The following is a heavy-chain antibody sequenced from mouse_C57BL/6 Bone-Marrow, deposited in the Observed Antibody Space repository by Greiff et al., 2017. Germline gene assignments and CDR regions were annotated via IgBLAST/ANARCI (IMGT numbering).Heavy chain of an antibody. CDR1: GYTFTSYW. J-gene: IGHJ3*01. Sequence: QVQLQQPGPELVKPGASVKLSCKASGYTFTSYWMHWVTQRPGQGLAWIGNINPSNGGTNYNEKFKSKATLTVDKSSSTAYMQLSSLTSEDSALYYCARSTYYDYDAWFAYWGQGTLVTVSA. V-gene: IGHV1-53*01. CDR3: ARSTYYDYDAWFAY. CDR2: INPSNGGT. D-gene: IGHD2-4*01.